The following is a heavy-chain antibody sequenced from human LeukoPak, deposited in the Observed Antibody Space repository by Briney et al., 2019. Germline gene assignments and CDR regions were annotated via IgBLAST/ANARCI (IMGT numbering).Heavy chain of an antibody. J-gene: IGHJ5*02. CDR1: GLPFSSYA. Sequence: GGSLRLSCAVSGLPFSSYAMSWVRQAPGKGLEWVSGISGSGGSTVYAESVQGRFTISRDNSKNTPFLQMNSLRAEDTAVYYCAKAPDHRAPNGYFDPWGQGTLVTVSS. CDR3: AKAPDHRAPNGYFDP. CDR2: ISGSGGST. D-gene: IGHD5-24*01. V-gene: IGHV3-23*01.